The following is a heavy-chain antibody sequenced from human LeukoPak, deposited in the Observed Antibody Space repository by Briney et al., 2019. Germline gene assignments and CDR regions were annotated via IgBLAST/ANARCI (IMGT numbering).Heavy chain of an antibody. CDR3: AKGSYYYDTSGYYSDYFDS. D-gene: IGHD3-22*01. CDR1: GFTFSSYS. CDR2: ISSSSSTI. J-gene: IGHJ4*02. Sequence: PGGSLRLSCAASGFTFSSYSMSWVRQAPGKGLEWVSYISSSSSTIYYADSVKGRFTMSRDNAKNSLYLQMNRLRAEDAAVYYCAKGSYYYDTSGYYSDYFDSWGQGTLVTVSS. V-gene: IGHV3-48*01.